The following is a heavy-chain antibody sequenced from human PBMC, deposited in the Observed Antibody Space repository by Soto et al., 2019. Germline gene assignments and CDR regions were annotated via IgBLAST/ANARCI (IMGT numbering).Heavy chain of an antibody. D-gene: IGHD1-20*01. CDR2: ISGSGGST. J-gene: IGHJ4*02. CDR3: AKEVGYNWNPNDY. CDR1: GFTFSYYW. V-gene: IGHV3-23*01. Sequence: GGSLRLSCEASGFTFSYYWISWVRQAPGKGLEWVSAISGSGGSTYYADSVKGRFTISRDNSKNTLYLQMNSLRAEDTAVYYCAKEVGYNWNPNDYWGQGTLVTVSS.